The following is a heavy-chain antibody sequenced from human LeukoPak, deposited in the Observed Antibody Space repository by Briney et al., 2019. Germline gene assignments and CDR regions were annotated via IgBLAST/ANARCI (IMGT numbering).Heavy chain of an antibody. V-gene: IGHV3-23*01. D-gene: IGHD1-26*01. CDR2: ISTGGGST. CDR3: AKSRDSIVGTTTPTRLATLDI. CDR1: GFTFSSNA. J-gene: IGHJ3*02. Sequence: GRSLRLSCAASGFTFSSNAMSWVRQAPGKGLEWVSAISTGGGSTYYADSVKGRFTISRDNPNNTLYLQMNNLRAEDTAVYYCAKSRDSIVGTTTPTRLATLDIWGQGTMVTVSS.